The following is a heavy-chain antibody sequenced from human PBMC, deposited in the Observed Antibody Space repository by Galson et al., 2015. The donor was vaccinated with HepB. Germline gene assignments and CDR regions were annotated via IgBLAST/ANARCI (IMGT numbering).Heavy chain of an antibody. Sequence: SLRLSCAASGFTFSSYWMHWVRQAPGKGLVWVSRINSDGSSTSYADSVKGRFTISRDNAKNTLYLQMNSLRAEDTAVYYCARDRRLLWFGEPIRGAFDIWGQGTMVTVSS. CDR2: INSDGSST. CDR3: ARDRRLLWFGEPIRGAFDI. CDR1: GFTFSSYW. J-gene: IGHJ3*02. D-gene: IGHD3-10*01. V-gene: IGHV3-74*01.